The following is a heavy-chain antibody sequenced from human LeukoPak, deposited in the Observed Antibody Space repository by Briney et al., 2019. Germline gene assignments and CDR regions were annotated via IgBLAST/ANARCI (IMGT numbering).Heavy chain of an antibody. V-gene: IGHV1-2*02. D-gene: IGHD4-17*01. J-gene: IGHJ4*02. CDR1: GYTFTGYY. CDR2: INPNSGGT. Sequence: ASVKVSCKASGYTFTGYYMHWVRQAPGQGLEWMGWINPNSGGTNYAQKFQGRVTMTRDTSISTAYMELSRLRSDDTAVYYCARVVVGAGTTRGYYFDYWGQGTLVTVSS. CDR3: ARVVVGAGTTRGYYFDY.